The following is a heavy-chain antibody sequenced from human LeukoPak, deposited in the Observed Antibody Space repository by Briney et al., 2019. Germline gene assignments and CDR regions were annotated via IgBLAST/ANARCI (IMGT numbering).Heavy chain of an antibody. CDR3: AIHGMATAGFDY. D-gene: IGHD5-24*01. CDR2: ISAYNGNT. Sequence: ASVKVSCKASGYTFTSYAMHWVRQAPGQRLEWMGWISAYNGNTNYAQKLQGRVTMTTDTSTSTAYMELRSLRSDDTAVYYCAIHGMATAGFDYWGQGTLVTVSS. CDR1: GYTFTSYA. V-gene: IGHV1-18*01. J-gene: IGHJ4*02.